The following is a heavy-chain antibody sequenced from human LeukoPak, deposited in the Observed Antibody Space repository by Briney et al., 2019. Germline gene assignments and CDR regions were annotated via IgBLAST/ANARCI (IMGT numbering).Heavy chain of an antibody. D-gene: IGHD2-15*01. V-gene: IGHV1-2*02. J-gene: IGHJ5*02. CDR3: ARERCSGGSCYGGPWFDP. CDR2: INPNSGGT. Sequence: ASVKVSCKASGYTFTGYYMHWVRQAPGQGLEWMGWINPNSGGTNYAQKFQGRVTMTRDTSISTAYMELSRLRSDDTAVYYCARERCSGGSCYGGPWFDPWGQGPLVTVSS. CDR1: GYTFTGYY.